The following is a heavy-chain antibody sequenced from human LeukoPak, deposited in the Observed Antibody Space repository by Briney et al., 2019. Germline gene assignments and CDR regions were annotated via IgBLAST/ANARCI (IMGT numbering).Heavy chain of an antibody. J-gene: IGHJ4*02. CDR2: INHSGST. CDR1: GGSFSGYY. V-gene: IGHV4-34*01. Sequence: SETLSLTCAVYGGSFSGYYWSWIRQPPGKGLEWIGEINHSGSTNYNPSLKSRVTISVDTSKNQFSLKLTSVTAADTAVYYCARGFRGTGTFDYWGQGTLVTVSS. CDR3: ARGFRGTGTFDY. D-gene: IGHD3/OR15-3a*01.